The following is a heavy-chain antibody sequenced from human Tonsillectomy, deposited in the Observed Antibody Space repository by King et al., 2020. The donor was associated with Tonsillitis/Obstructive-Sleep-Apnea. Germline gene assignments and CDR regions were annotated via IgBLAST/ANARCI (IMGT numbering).Heavy chain of an antibody. V-gene: IGHV3-7*04. CDR1: GFTFSNYW. D-gene: IGHD6-19*01. CDR3: ARSRLAVTHTGVSFRY. J-gene: IGHJ4*02. CDR2: IKQVGSEK. Sequence: VQLVESGGGLVQRGGSLRLSCAASGFTFSNYWMSWVRQAPGKGLEWVTNIKQVGSEKYFVDSVKGRFTISRDNAKNSLYLQMNSLRAEDTAVYYCARSRLAVTHTGVSFRYWGQGTLVTVSS.